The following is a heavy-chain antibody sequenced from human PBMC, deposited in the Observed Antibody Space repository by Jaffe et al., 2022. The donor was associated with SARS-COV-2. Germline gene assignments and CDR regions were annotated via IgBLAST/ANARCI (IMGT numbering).Heavy chain of an antibody. CDR1: GFIFSHYT. D-gene: IGHD6-19*01. J-gene: IGHJ4*02. CDR3: ANSNDWTHANFAS. Sequence: EVQLVESGGGLVKPGESLRLSCAASGFIFSHYTMHWVRQAPGKGLEWVSSISSSSSFISYADSVKGRFTISRDNAEDSLFLQMHSLRAGDTAIYYCANSNDWTHANFASWGQGTLVTVSS. CDR2: ISSSSSFI. V-gene: IGHV3-21*02.